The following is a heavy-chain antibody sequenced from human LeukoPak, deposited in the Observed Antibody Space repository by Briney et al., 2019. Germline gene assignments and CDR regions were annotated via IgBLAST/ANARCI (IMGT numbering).Heavy chain of an antibody. D-gene: IGHD1-26*01. CDR2: ISSSSYI. Sequence: AGGSLRLSCAASGFTFSSYSMNWVRQAPGKGLEWVSSISSSSYIYYADSVKGRFTISRDNAKNSLYLQMNSLRAEDTAVYYCAREGWELHDAFDIWGQGTMVTVSS. CDR1: GFTFSSYS. J-gene: IGHJ3*02. V-gene: IGHV3-21*01. CDR3: AREGWELHDAFDI.